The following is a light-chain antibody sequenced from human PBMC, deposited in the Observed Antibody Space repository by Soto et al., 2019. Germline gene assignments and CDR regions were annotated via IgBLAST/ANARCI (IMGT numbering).Light chain of an antibody. J-gene: IGLJ1*01. V-gene: IGLV1-40*01. CDR2: ENN. CDR3: QSYDSSLSGYV. Sequence: QSVLTQPPSVSEAPGQRVTISCTGSSSSIGAGYEAHWYQQVPGTAPKLLIYENNNRPSGAPDRFSGSKSGTSASLAITGLQAEDEAEYYCQSYDSSLSGYVFGTGTKLTVL. CDR1: SSSIGAGYE.